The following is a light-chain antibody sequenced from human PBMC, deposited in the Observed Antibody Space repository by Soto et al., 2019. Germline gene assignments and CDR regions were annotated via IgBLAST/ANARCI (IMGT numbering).Light chain of an antibody. V-gene: IGKV3-20*01. CDR3: QQYGSSSWT. Sequence: EIVLTQYPGTLSLSPGERATLSCRASQSVSSSYLAWYQQKPGQAPRLLIYGASSRATGIPDRFSGSGSGTDFTLTISRLEPEDFAVYYCQQYGSSSWTFGQGTNVEIK. CDR2: GAS. CDR1: QSVSSSY. J-gene: IGKJ1*01.